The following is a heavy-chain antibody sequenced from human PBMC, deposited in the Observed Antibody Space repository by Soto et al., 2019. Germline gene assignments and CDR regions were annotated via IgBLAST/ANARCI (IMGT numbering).Heavy chain of an antibody. J-gene: IGHJ4*02. CDR1: GFTFSSYA. V-gene: IGHV3-23*01. CDR3: AKDPVAVAAPYYFDY. Sequence: WSLRLSCAASGFTFSSYAMSWVRQAPGKGLEWVSAISGSGGSTYYADSVKGRFTISRDNSKNTLYLQMNSLRAEDTAVYYCAKDPVAVAAPYYFDYWGQGTLVTVSS. D-gene: IGHD6-19*01. CDR2: ISGSGGST.